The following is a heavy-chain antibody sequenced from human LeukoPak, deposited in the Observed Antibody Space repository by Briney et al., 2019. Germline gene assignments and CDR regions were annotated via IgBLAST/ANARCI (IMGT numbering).Heavy chain of an antibody. Sequence: SETLSLTCSVSDDSITMYYWTWIRQPPGKGLEWIGYVDHTGSTNFNPSLNGRVSISRDTTKNLFSLRLRSVTAADTAVYYCARAYPYGYGGGFDYWGQGTLVTVSS. V-gene: IGHV4-59*01. CDR3: ARAYPYGYGGGFDY. D-gene: IGHD5-18*01. CDR1: DDSITMYY. J-gene: IGHJ4*02. CDR2: VDHTGST.